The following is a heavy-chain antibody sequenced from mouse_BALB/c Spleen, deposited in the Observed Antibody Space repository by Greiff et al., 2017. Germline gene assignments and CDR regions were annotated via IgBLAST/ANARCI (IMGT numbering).Heavy chain of an antibody. Sequence: VKLVESGPGLVAPSQSLSITCTVSGFSLTSYDISWIRQPPGKGLEWLGVIWTGGGTNYNSAFMSRLSISKDNSKSQVFLKMNSLQTDDTAIYYCVSPSATGAMDYWGQGTSVTVSS. V-gene: IGHV2-9-2*01. CDR2: IWTGGGT. CDR1: GFSLTSYD. CDR3: VSPSATGAMDY. J-gene: IGHJ4*01. D-gene: IGHD1-2*01.